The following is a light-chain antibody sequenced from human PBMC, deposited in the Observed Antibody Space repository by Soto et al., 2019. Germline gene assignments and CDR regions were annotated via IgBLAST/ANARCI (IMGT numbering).Light chain of an antibody. CDR3: SSFTIRTTVV. Sequence: QSVLTQPPSASGSLGQSVTISCTGTSSDIGTYDYVSWYQQHPGRAPKLMIYEVTNRPSGVSNRFSGSKSGNTASLTISGLQAEDEADYYCSSFTIRTTVVFGTGTKVTVL. CDR2: EVT. J-gene: IGLJ1*01. CDR1: SSDIGTYDY. V-gene: IGLV2-14*01.